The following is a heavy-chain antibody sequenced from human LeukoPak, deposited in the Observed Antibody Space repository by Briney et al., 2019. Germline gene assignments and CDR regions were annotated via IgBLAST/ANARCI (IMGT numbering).Heavy chain of an antibody. D-gene: IGHD3-10*01. CDR1: GGSISSYY. J-gene: IGHJ5*02. CDR2: IYYSGST. CDR3: ARAGLRGVIILWFGP. V-gene: IGHV4-59*01. Sequence: SETLSLTCTVSGGSISSYYWSWIRQPPGKGLEWIGYIYYSGSTNYNPSLKSRVTISVDTSKNQFSLKLSSVTAADTAVYYCARAGLRGVIILWFGPWGQGTLVTVSS.